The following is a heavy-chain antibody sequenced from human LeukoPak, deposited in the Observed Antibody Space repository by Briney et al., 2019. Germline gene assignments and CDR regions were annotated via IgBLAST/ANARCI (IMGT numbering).Heavy chain of an antibody. Sequence: KPSETLSLTCAVSGYSISSGYYWGWIRQPPGQGLEWIGSIYHSGSTYYNPSLKSRVTISVDTSKNQLSLKLSSVTAADTAVYYCAREDDWNYSIPHTDYMGVWGKGTTVTVSS. V-gene: IGHV4-38-2*02. J-gene: IGHJ6*03. CDR1: GYSISSGYY. CDR2: IYHSGST. CDR3: AREDDWNYSIPHTDYMGV. D-gene: IGHD1-7*01.